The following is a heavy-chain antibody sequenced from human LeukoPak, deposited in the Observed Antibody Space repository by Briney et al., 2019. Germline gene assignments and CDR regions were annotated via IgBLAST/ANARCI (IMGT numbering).Heavy chain of an antibody. Sequence: PSETLSLTCTVSGGSISSYYWSWVRQIPGKGVERSGYISESGSPNYIPSLASRVTISVATSKNKFFLTLSSVTAAATAVYYCARRGGTVVGDTGYHYSYFDTSGQGTLVTVSS. V-gene: IGHV4-59*08. CDR1: GGSISSYY. CDR3: ARRGGTVVGDTGYHYSYFDT. D-gene: IGHD5-12*01. CDR2: ISESGSP. J-gene: IGHJ4*02.